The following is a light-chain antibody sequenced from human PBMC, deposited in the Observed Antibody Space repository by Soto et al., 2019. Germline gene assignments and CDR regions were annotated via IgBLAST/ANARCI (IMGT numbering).Light chain of an antibody. J-gene: IGLJ2*01. CDR3: LSFDSSLSVV. CDR2: GNT. Sequence: QSALTQPPSVSGAPGQRVTISFTGSSSNIGAGYDVHWYQQLPGIAPKLLIYGNTNPPSGVPDPFSGSKSGTSASLAITGLQAEDEADYSCLSFDSSLSVVFGGGTKLTVL. CDR1: SSNIGAGYD. V-gene: IGLV1-40*01.